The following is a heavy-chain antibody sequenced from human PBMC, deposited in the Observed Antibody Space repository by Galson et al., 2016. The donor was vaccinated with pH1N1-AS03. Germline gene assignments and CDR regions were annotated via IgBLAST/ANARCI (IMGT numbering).Heavy chain of an antibody. CDR2: VHYSGPT. J-gene: IGHJ4*02. D-gene: IGHD3-16*02. Sequence: ETLSLTCAVSGGSMTSPDWWPWVRQPPGKGLEWIGEVHYSGPTSYNPSLNSRVTMSIDKSNNQFSPNLGSVTAADTAVYFCASAGYHTPGYHYWGQGALVTVSS. CDR1: GGSMTSPDW. CDR3: ASAGYHTPGYHY. V-gene: IGHV4-4*01.